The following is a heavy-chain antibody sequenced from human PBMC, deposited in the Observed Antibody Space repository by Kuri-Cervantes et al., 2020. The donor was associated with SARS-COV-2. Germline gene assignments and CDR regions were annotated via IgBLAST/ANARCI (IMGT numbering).Heavy chain of an antibody. D-gene: IGHD1-7*01. Sequence: ASVKVSCKASGYTFTSYAMHWVRQAPGQRLEWMGWINPNSGGTNYAQKFQGRVTMTRDTSISTAYMELSRLRSDDTAVYYCARETPTGTTFFDYWGQGTLVTVSS. CDR3: ARETPTGTTFFDY. CDR1: GYTFTSYA. V-gene: IGHV1-2*02. J-gene: IGHJ4*02. CDR2: INPNSGGT.